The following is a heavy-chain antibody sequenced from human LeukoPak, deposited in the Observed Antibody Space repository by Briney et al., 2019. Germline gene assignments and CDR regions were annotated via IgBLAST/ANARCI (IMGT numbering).Heavy chain of an antibody. J-gene: IGHJ5*02. D-gene: IGHD4-11*01. V-gene: IGHV3-21*01. Sequence: GGSLRLSCAVSGFTFSSYSVNWVRQAPGKGLEWVSSITSSSSYIYYADSVKGRFTISRDNAKNSLYLQMNSLRAEDTAVYYCARDLTVTSTCWFDRWGQGTLVTVSS. CDR2: ITSSSSYI. CDR1: GFTFSSYS. CDR3: ARDLTVTSTCWFDR.